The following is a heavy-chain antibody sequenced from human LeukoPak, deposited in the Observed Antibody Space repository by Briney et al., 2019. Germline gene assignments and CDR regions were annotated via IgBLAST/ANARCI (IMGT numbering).Heavy chain of an antibody. J-gene: IGHJ4*02. CDR3: ARDLSSGWYRGFDY. Sequence: ASVKVSCKASGYTFTNYAMNWVRQAPGQGLEWMGWINTNTGNPTYAQGFTGRFVFSLDTSVSTAYLQISSLKAEDTAVYYCARDLSSGWYRGFDYWGQGTLVTVSS. CDR1: GYTFTNYA. V-gene: IGHV7-4-1*02. D-gene: IGHD6-19*01. CDR2: INTNTGNP.